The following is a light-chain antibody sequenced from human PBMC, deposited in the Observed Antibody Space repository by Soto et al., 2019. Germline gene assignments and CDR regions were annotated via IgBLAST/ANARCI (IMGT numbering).Light chain of an antibody. J-gene: IGKJ2*02. V-gene: IGKV3-20*01. CDR3: QEYGNFPCT. Sequence: EIVLTQSPGTLSLSPEERATLSCRASQSVPSDWLAWYRHKPGQASRLLIYGAYSRATGVPDRVTGSGSGTDFTLTINRLEPEDFGEYYCQEYGNFPCTFGQATKLEIK. CDR2: GAY. CDR1: QSVPSDW.